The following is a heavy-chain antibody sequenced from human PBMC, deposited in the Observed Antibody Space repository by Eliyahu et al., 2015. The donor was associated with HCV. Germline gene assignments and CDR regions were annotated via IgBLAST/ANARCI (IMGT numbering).Heavy chain of an antibody. J-gene: IGHJ4*02. V-gene: IGHV3-23*01. Sequence: EVQLLESGGGLVQPGGSLRLSCXXSGFTFRTXAMXWXRQAPGKGLEWVSGVTGSGGSTYYADSVKGRFTISRDNSKNTVYLQMNSLRAEDTAVYYCTKGGWVDNWGQGTLVTVSS. D-gene: IGHD6-19*01. CDR1: GFTFRTXA. CDR2: VTGSGGST. CDR3: TKGGWVDN.